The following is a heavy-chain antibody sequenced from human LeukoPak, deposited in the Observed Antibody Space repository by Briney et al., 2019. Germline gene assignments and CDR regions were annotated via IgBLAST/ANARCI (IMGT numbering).Heavy chain of an antibody. Sequence: ASVKVSRKVSGYTLTEVSMHRVRQAPGKGLEWMGGFDTEDGETIYAQKFQGRVTMTEDTSTDTAYMELRSLRSEDTAVYYWATDYPHFTMVRGVINYWGQGTLVTVSS. V-gene: IGHV1-24*01. D-gene: IGHD3-10*01. CDR1: GYTLTEVS. J-gene: IGHJ4*02. CDR2: FDTEDGET. CDR3: ATDYPHFTMVRGVINY.